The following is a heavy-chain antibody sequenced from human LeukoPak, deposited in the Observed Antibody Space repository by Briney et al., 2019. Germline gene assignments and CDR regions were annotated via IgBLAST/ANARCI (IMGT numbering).Heavy chain of an antibody. CDR1: GFTVSSNY. Sequence: GGSLRLSCAASGFTVSSNYMSWVRQAPGKGLEWVSVIYSGGSTYYADSVKGRFTISRDNSKNTLYLQVNSLRAEDTAVYYCARTTQQLALDYWGQGTLVTVSS. D-gene: IGHD6-13*01. CDR2: IYSGGST. CDR3: ARTTQQLALDY. V-gene: IGHV3-53*01. J-gene: IGHJ4*02.